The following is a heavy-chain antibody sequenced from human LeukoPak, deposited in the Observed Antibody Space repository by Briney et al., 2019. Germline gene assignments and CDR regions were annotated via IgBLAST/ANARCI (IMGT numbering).Heavy chain of an antibody. V-gene: IGHV4-34*01. J-gene: IGHJ3*02. D-gene: IGHD3-22*01. CDR3: ARGNPYDSSGYYRDAFDI. CDR1: GGSFSGYY. CDR2: INHSGST. Sequence: SETLSLTCAVYGGSFSGYYWSWIRQPPGKGLEWIGGINHSGSTNYNPSLKSRVTISVDTSKNQFSLKLSSVTAADTAVYYCARGNPYDSSGYYRDAFDIWGQGTMVTVSS.